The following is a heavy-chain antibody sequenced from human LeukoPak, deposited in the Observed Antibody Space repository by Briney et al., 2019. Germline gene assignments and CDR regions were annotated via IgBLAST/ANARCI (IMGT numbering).Heavy chain of an antibody. Sequence: PGGSLRLSCAASGFTFSTYGMSWVRQAPGKGLEWVSSISDDSDSTYYADSVKGRFTISRDNSKNTLYLQMNTLRPEDTAVYYCARRSGSPDYWGQGTLVTVSS. D-gene: IGHD1-26*01. CDR2: ISDDSDST. CDR1: GFTFSTYG. CDR3: ARRSGSPDY. J-gene: IGHJ4*02. V-gene: IGHV3-23*01.